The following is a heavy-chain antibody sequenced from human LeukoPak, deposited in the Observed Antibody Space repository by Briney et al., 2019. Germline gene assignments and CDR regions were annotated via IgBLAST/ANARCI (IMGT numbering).Heavy chain of an antibody. D-gene: IGHD4-11*01. V-gene: IGHV4-31*03. CDR2: IYHSGTT. J-gene: IGHJ4*02. Sequence: SETLSLTCTVSGDSMTRGGYYWSWVRQHPGKGLEWVGFIYHSGTTFYNPSLESRATISVDTSQDQFSLKLTSVTAADTAVYYCARAVDYRNYFNYWGQGTLVTVSS. CDR1: GDSMTRGGYY. CDR3: ARAVDYRNYFNY.